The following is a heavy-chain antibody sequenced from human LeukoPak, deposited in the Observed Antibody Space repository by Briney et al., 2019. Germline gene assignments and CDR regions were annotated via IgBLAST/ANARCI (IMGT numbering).Heavy chain of an antibody. J-gene: IGHJ6*02. V-gene: IGHV3-21*01. D-gene: IGHD5-18*01. Sequence: GGSLRLSCAASGFTFSSYSMNWVRQAPGKGLEWVSSISSSSSYIYYADSVKGRFTISRDNAKNSLYLQMNSLRAEDTAVYYCAREWDTAMGPYYYYGMDVWGQGTTVTVSS. CDR3: AREWDTAMGPYYYYGMDV. CDR1: GFTFSSYS. CDR2: ISSSSSYI.